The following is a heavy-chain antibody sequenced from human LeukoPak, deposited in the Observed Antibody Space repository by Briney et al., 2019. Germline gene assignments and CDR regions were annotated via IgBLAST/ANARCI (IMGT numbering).Heavy chain of an antibody. CDR2: ISWNSGSI. Sequence: GRSLRLSCAASGFTFDDYAMHWVRQAPGKGLEWVSGISWNSGSIGYADSVNGRFTISRDNAENSLYLQMNSLRAEDTALYYCAKDILAGGYGMDVWGQGTTVTVSS. V-gene: IGHV3-9*01. J-gene: IGHJ6*02. CDR1: GFTFDDYA. CDR3: AKDILAGGYGMDV. D-gene: IGHD6-19*01.